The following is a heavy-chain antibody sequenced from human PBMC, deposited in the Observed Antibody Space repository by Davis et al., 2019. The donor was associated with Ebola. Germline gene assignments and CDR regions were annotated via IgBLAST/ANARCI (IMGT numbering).Heavy chain of an antibody. CDR1: GGSINSHY. CDR2: IYYSGST. CDR3: AIRSGWYLPS. D-gene: IGHD6-19*01. Sequence: MPSETLSLTCIVSGGSINSHYWSWIRQPPGKGLEWIGYIYYSGSTNYNPSLKSRVTISVDTSKNQFSLKLSSVTAADTAVYYCAIRSGWYLPSWGQGTLVTVSS. J-gene: IGHJ4*02. V-gene: IGHV4-59*08.